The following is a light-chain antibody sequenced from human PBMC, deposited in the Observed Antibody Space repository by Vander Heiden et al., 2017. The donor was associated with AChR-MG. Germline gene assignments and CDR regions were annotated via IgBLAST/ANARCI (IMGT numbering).Light chain of an antibody. CDR2: RNN. J-gene: IGLJ2*01. CDR1: SSNIGSHY. CDR3: AAWDDSLSGVV. Sequence: QSVLTQPPSASGTPGQRVTISCSGSSSNIGSHYVYWYQQLPGTAPKLLIYRNNQRPSGVPDRFSGSKSGTSASLAISGLRSEDEADYYCAAWDDSLSGVVFGGGNKLTVL. V-gene: IGLV1-47*01.